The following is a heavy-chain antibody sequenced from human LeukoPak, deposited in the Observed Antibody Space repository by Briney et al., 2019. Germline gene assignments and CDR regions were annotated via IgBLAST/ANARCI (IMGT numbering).Heavy chain of an antibody. V-gene: IGHV3-23*01. D-gene: IGHD4-23*01. Sequence: PSETLSLTCTVSGGSISSYYWSWVRQAPGKGLEWVSAISGSGGSTYYADSVKGRFTISRDSSKNTLYLQMNSLRAEDTAVYYCAKDIQTTVDNWFDPWGQGTLVTVSS. CDR1: GGSISSYY. CDR2: ISGSGGST. CDR3: AKDIQTTVDNWFDP. J-gene: IGHJ5*02.